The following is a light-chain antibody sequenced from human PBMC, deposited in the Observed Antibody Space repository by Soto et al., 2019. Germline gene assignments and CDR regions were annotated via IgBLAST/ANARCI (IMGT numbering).Light chain of an antibody. CDR2: GAS. V-gene: IGKV3-11*01. CDR1: QSVSNS. Sequence: IVLTQSPATLSLSPGEKATLSSWPSQSVSNSLAWFQQRPGQAPRLLIYGASDRATGIPARFSGTGSGTDFTLTISSLEPEDFAVYYCQQRAKWPRTFGQGTKVDIK. J-gene: IGKJ1*01. CDR3: QQRAKWPRT.